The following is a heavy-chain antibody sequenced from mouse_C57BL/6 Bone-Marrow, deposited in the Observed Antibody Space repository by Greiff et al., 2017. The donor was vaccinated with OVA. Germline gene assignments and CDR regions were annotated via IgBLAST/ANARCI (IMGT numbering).Heavy chain of an antibody. D-gene: IGHD4-1*02. CDR3: ARQLSYWYFDV. Sequence: QVQLKESGPGILQSSQTLSLTCSFSGFSLSTSGMGVSWIRQPSGKGLEWLAHIYWDDDKRYNPSLKSRLTISKDTSRNQVFLKITSVDTADTATYYCARQLSYWYFDVWGTGTTVTVSS. J-gene: IGHJ1*03. V-gene: IGHV8-12*01. CDR1: GFSLSTSGMG. CDR2: IYWDDDK.